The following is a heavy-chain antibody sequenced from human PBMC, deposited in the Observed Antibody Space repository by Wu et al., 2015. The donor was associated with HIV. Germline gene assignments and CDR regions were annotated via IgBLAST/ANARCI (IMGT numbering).Heavy chain of an antibody. Sequence: QVQLLQSGAEVKNPGSSVRVSCKASGGTFRNHAITWVRQAPGQGLEWMGRIIPISDTTNYAQRFQGRVTITADIPTSTAYMELSSLRSDDTAVYFCARGSIIDMSTASYYYYVLDVWGQGTTVTVSS. V-gene: IGHV1-69*13. D-gene: IGHD3-16*01. CDR1: GGTFRNHA. CDR3: ARGSIIDMSTASYYYYVLDV. CDR2: IIPISDTT. J-gene: IGHJ6*02.